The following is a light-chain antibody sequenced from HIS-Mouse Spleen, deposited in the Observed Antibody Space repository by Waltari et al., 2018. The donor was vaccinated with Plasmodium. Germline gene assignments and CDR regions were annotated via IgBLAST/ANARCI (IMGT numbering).Light chain of an antibody. Sequence: DIQMTKSPSSLSASVGDRVTITCRASQSISSYLNWYQQNPGKAPKLLIYAASSLQSGVPSRFSGSGSGTDFTLTISSLQPEDFATYYCQQNYNTWTFGQGTKVEIK. CDR1: QSISSY. CDR2: AAS. V-gene: IGKV1-39*01. J-gene: IGKJ1*01. CDR3: QQNYNTWT.